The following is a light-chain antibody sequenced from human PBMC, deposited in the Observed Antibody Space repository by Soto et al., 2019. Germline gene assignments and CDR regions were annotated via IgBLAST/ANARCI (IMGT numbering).Light chain of an antibody. CDR3: QQRSNWPLLT. Sequence: IVLTQSPATLSLSPGERATLSCRASQSVSSYLAWYQQQPGQAPRLLIYDASNRANGIPARFSGSGSGTDFTLTISSLEPEDFAVYYCQQRSNWPLLTFGGGTKVEIK. CDR1: QSVSSY. CDR2: DAS. J-gene: IGKJ4*01. V-gene: IGKV3-11*01.